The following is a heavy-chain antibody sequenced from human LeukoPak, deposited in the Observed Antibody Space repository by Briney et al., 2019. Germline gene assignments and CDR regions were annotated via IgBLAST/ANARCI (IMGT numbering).Heavy chain of an antibody. V-gene: IGHV1-69*06. J-gene: IGHJ3*02. D-gene: IGHD1-26*01. CDR1: GGTFSSYA. CDR3: ARVRELLLAFDI. Sequence: SVKVSCKASGGTFSSYAISWVRQAPGQGLEWMGGIIPIFGTANYAQKSQGRVTITADKSTSTAYMELSSLRSEDTAVYYCARVRELLLAFDIWGQGTMVTVSS. CDR2: IIPIFGTA.